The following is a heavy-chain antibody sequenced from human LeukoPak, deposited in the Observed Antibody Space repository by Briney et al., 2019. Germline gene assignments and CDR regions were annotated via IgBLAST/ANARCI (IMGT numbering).Heavy chain of an antibody. J-gene: IGHJ4*02. CDR2: IRYDGSNK. Sequence: SGGSLRLSCAASGFTFSSYGMHWVRQAPGKGLEWVTFIRYDGSNKYYADSVKGRFTISRDNSKDTLYLQMNSLRVEDTAVYYCAKVEQPYGTSCPDYWGQGTLVTVSS. D-gene: IGHD2-2*01. V-gene: IGHV3-30*02. CDR3: AKVEQPYGTSCPDY. CDR1: GFTFSSYG.